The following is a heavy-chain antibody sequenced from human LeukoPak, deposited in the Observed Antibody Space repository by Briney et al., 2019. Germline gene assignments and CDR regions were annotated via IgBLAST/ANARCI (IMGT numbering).Heavy chain of an antibody. CDR1: GGTFSSYA. J-gene: IGHJ5*02. V-gene: IGHV1-69*04. Sequence: ASVKVSCKASGGTFSSYAISWVRQAPGQGLEWMGRIIPILGIANYAQKFQGRVTITADKSTSTVYMELSSLRSEDTAVYYCARVEEYCSSTSCYDGLDPWGQGTLVTVSS. CDR3: ARVEEYCSSTSCYDGLDP. CDR2: IIPILGIA. D-gene: IGHD2-2*01.